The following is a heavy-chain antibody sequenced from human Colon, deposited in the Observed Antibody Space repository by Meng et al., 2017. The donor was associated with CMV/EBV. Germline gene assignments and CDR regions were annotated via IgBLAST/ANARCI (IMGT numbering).Heavy chain of an antibody. J-gene: IGHJ4*02. Sequence: QVQLVQSEAELKKPGASVKVSCKASCYNFTSYGINWVRQATGQGLEWMGWMNPNSGNTGYAQKFQGRVTMTRNTSISTAYMELSSLRSEDTAVYYCAPSFGESPFDYWGQGTLVTVSS. CDR3: APSFGESPFDY. V-gene: IGHV1-8*02. D-gene: IGHD3-10*01. CDR2: MNPNSGNT. CDR1: CYNFTSYG.